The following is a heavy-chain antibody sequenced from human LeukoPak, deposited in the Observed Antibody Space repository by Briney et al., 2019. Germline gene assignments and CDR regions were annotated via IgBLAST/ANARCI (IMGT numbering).Heavy chain of an antibody. CDR3: AMSSGYCSSTSCSRRAEYFQH. CDR1: GGTFSSYT. V-gene: IGHV1-69*02. D-gene: IGHD2-2*01. Sequence: SVKVSCEASGGTFSSYTISWVRQAPGQGLEWMGRIIPILGIANYAQKFQGRVTITADKSTSTAYMELSSLRSEDTAVYYCAMSSGYCSSTSCSRRAEYFQHWGQGTLVTVSS. J-gene: IGHJ1*01. CDR2: IIPILGIA.